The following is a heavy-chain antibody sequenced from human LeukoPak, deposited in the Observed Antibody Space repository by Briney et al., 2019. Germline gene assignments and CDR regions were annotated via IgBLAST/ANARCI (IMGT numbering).Heavy chain of an antibody. CDR1: GYTFTSYD. CDR2: MNPNSGNT. D-gene: IGHD2-2*01. Sequence: ASVKVSCKASGYTFTSYDINWVRQATGQGREWMGWMNPNSGNTGYAQKFQGRVTTTRNTSISTAYMELSSLRSEDTAVYSCARAHIVVVPAAYYYYMDVWGKGTTVTISS. J-gene: IGHJ6*03. V-gene: IGHV1-8*01. CDR3: ARAHIVVVPAAYYYYMDV.